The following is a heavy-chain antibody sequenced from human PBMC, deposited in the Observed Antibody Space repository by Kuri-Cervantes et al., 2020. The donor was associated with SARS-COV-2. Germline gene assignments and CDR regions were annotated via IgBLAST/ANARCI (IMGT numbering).Heavy chain of an antibody. D-gene: IGHD1-1*01. CDR3: ARENWNYFDY. J-gene: IGHJ4*02. Sequence: GSLRPSCAVYGGSFSGYYWGWIRQPPGKGLEWIGEINHSGSTNYNTSLKSRVTISVDTSKNQFSLKLSSVTAADTAVYYCARENWNYFDYWGQGTLVTVSS. CDR1: GGSFSGYY. V-gene: IGHV4-34*01. CDR2: INHSGST.